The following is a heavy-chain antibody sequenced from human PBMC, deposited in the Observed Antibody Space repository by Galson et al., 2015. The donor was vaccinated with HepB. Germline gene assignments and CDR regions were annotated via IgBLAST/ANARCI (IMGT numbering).Heavy chain of an antibody. Sequence: SVKVSCKASGGTFSSYTISWVRQAPGQGLEWMGRIIPILGIAHYAQKFQGRVTITADKSTSTAYMELSSLGSEDTAVYYCAVPIASMAAAGGLDYWGQGTLVNVSS. CDR1: GGTFSSYT. CDR2: IIPILGIA. D-gene: IGHD6-13*01. J-gene: IGHJ4*02. V-gene: IGHV1-69*02. CDR3: AVPIASMAAAGGLDY.